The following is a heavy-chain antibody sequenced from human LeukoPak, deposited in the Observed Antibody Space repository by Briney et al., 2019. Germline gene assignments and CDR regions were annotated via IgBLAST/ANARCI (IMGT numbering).Heavy chain of an antibody. J-gene: IGHJ4*02. CDR2: MNPNSGNT. CDR3: ARSMVGARN. D-gene: IGHD1-26*01. CDR1: GYTFTSYD. Sequence: ASVKVSCKASGYTFTSYDINWVRQAPGQGLEWMGWMNPNSGNTGYAQRFQGRVTITRNTSISTAYMELSSLRSEDTAVYYCARSMVGARNWGQGTLVTVSS. V-gene: IGHV1-8*03.